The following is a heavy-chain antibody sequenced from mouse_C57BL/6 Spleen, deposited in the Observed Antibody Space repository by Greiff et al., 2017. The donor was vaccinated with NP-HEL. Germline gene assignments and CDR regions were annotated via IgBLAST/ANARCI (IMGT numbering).Heavy chain of an antibody. CDR3: TTTKGTGFDY. J-gene: IGHJ2*01. CDR1: GFNIKDDY. Sequence: EVHLVESGAELVRPGASVKLSCTASGFNIKDDYMHWVKQRPEQGLEWIGWIDPENGDTEYASKFQGKATITADTSSNTAYLQLSSLTSEDTAVYYCTTTKGTGFDYWGQGTTLTVSS. CDR2: IDPENGDT. D-gene: IGHD1-3*01. V-gene: IGHV14-4*01.